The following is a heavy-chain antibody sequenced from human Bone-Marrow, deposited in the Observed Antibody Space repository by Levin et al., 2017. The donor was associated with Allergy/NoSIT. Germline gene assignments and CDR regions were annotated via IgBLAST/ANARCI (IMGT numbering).Heavy chain of an antibody. J-gene: IGHJ4*02. Sequence: SQTLSLTCAVSGGSIHSGNYFWVWIRQPPGMGLEWIGNIYYSGTTYYNPSLKSRVTISVDTSKNQFSLKLTSVTAADTAVYYCARDHYDFWSDQYAGVFDYWGQGTLVTVSS. CDR3: ARDHYDFWSDQYAGVFDY. V-gene: IGHV4-39*07. CDR1: GGSIHSGNYF. D-gene: IGHD3-3*01. CDR2: IYYSGTT.